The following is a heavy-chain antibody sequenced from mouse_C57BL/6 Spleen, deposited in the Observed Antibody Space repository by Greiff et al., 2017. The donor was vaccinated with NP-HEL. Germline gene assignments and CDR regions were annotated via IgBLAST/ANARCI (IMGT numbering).Heavy chain of an antibody. CDR3: ARHYYGSSYYFDF. CDR1: GFTFSSYG. J-gene: IGHJ2*01. CDR2: ISSGGSYT. Sequence: EVQLVESGGDLVKPGGSLKLSCAASGFTFSSYGMSWVRQTPDKRLEWVATISSGGSYTYYPDSVKGRFTISRDNAKNTLYLQMSSVKSEDTAMYYCARHYYGSSYYFDFWGQGTTLTVSS. D-gene: IGHD1-1*01. V-gene: IGHV5-6*01.